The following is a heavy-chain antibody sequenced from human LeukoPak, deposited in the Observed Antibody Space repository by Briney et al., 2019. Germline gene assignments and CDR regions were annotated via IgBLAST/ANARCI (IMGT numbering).Heavy chain of an antibody. CDR1: GGSISSSSYS. V-gene: IGHV4-61*01. Sequence: PSETLSLTCTVSGGSISSSSYSWSWIRQPPGKGLEWIGVMYNSGGTKFNPSVKSRVTISIDTSKNQVFLSLNSVNAADTAVYYCARESWNGDDQDGFDMWGQGILVTVSS. CDR2: MYNSGGT. D-gene: IGHD4-17*01. J-gene: IGHJ3*02. CDR3: ARESWNGDDQDGFDM.